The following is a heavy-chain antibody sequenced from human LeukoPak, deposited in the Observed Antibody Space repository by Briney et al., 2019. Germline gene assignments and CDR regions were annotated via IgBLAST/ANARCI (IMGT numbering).Heavy chain of an antibody. CDR2: ISYDGSNK. CDR1: GFTFSSYA. CDR3: ARTYYSNYVHYFDY. Sequence: PGRSLRLSCAASGFTFSSYAMHWVRQAPGKGLEWVAVISYDGSNKYYADSVKGRFAISRDNSKNTLYLQMNSLRAEDTAVYYCARTYYSNYVHYFDYWGQGTLVTVSS. J-gene: IGHJ4*02. D-gene: IGHD4-11*01. V-gene: IGHV3-30*09.